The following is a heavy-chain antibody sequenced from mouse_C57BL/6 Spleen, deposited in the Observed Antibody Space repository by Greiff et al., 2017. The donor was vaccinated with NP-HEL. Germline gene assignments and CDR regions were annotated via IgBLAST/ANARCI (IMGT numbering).Heavy chain of an antibody. Sequence: EVKLMESGGGLVKPGGSLKLSCAASGFTFSSYTMSWVRQTPEKRLEWVATISGGGGNTYYPDSVKGRFTISRDNAKNTLYLQMSSLRSEDTALYYCARQGGHYFDYWGQGTTLTVSS. CDR2: ISGGGGNT. J-gene: IGHJ2*01. CDR1: GFTFSSYT. CDR3: ARQGGHYFDY. V-gene: IGHV5-9*01.